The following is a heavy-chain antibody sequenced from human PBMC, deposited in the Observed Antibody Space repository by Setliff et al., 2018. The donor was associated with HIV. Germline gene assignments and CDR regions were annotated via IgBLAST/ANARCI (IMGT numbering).Heavy chain of an antibody. D-gene: IGHD3-22*01. Sequence: GGSLRLSCAASGFTFRLYGMHWVRRAPGKGLEWISFIGGHGSIIHYADSVKGRFTISRDNAKNSVYLQMHSLRVEDTAVYYCARDHLAQYYDDSGYWDWGQGTLVTVSS. CDR2: IGGHGSII. CDR3: ARDHLAQYYDDSGYWD. V-gene: IGHV3-48*03. CDR1: GFTFRLYG. J-gene: IGHJ4*02.